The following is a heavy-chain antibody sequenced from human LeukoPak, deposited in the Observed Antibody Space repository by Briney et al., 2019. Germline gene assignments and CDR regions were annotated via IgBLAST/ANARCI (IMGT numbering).Heavy chain of an antibody. V-gene: IGHV3-15*01. D-gene: IGHD2-2*01. J-gene: IGHJ5*02. CDR1: GFTFSNAW. Sequence: PGGSLRLSCAASGFTFSNAWMSWVRQAPGKGLEWVGRIKSKTDGGTTDYAAPVKGRFTISRDDSKNTLYLQMNSLKTEDTAVYYCTRDIVVVPAAMPAYIWFDPWGQGTLVTVSS. CDR3: TRDIVVVPAAMPAYIWFDP. CDR2: IKSKTDGGTT.